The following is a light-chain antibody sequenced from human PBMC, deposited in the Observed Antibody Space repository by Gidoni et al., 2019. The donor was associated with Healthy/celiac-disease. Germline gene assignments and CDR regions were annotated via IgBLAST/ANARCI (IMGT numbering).Light chain of an antibody. CDR3: QQSYSTPLT. Sequence: DIQMTQSPSSLSASVGDRVTINWRASQSISSYLNWYQQKPGKAPKLLIYAASSFQSGVPSRFSGSGSGTDFTLTISSLQPEDFSTYYCQQSYSTPLTFGGGTKVEIK. V-gene: IGKV1-39*01. CDR2: AAS. CDR1: QSISSY. J-gene: IGKJ4*01.